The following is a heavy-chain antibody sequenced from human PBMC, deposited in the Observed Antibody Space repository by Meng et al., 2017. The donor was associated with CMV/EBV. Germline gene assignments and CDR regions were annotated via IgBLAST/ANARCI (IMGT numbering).Heavy chain of an antibody. V-gene: IGHV4-59*01. D-gene: IGHD2-15*01. CDR2: IYYSGST. CDR3: ARDSNCSSGSCYSRDYYGMDV. J-gene: IGHJ6*02. Sequence: SETLSLTCTVSGGSISSYYWSWIRQPPGKGLEWIGYIYYSGSTNYNPSLKSRVTISVDTSKNQFSLKLSSVTAADTAVYYCARDSNCSSGSCYSRDYYGMDVWGQGTTVTVSS. CDR1: GGSISSYY.